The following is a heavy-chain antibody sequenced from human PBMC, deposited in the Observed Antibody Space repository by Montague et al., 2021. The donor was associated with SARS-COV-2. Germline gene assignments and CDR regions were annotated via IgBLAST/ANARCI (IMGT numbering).Heavy chain of an antibody. CDR3: ARHGLVRYFDWLSQNYGMDV. CDR2: IYYDGST. V-gene: IGHV4-59*08. CDR1: GGSISSYY. D-gene: IGHD3-9*01. Sequence: SETLSLTCTVSGGSISSYYWSWIRQPPGKGLEWIGYIYYDGSTXXXPSXXXRVTISVDTSKNQFSLKLSSVTAADTAVYYCARHGLVRYFDWLSQNYGMDVWGQGTTVTVSS. J-gene: IGHJ6*02.